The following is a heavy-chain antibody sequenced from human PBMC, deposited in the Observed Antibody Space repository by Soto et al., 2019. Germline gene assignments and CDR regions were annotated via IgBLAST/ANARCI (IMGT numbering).Heavy chain of an antibody. D-gene: IGHD4-17*01. V-gene: IGHV1-24*01. J-gene: IGHJ5*02. CDR3: TTYHGDYNFDH. CDR2: FDPDEAET. Sequence: QVQLVQSGAEVKKPGASVKVSCKVSGYTLNEVAMHWVRQAPGKGLEWLGGFDPDEAETIYAHHFQGRVTITEDTSTDTVYMELSSLRSEDTALYFCTTYHGDYNFDHWGQGTLVTVSS. CDR1: GYTLNEVA.